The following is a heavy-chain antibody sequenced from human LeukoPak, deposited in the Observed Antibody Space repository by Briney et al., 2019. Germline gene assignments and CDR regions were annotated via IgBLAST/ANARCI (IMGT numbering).Heavy chain of an antibody. CDR1: TGSISNSSYY. Sequence: SETLSLTCTVSTGSISNSSYYWGWFRQPPGKGLEWIGSIYYSGDTYSTPSLKSRVTISLDTSNNQFSLRLSSVTAADTAVYYCAREVNYGDYGDNAFDIWGQGTMVTVSS. D-gene: IGHD4-17*01. V-gene: IGHV4-39*07. CDR3: AREVNYGDYGDNAFDI. CDR2: IYYSGDT. J-gene: IGHJ3*02.